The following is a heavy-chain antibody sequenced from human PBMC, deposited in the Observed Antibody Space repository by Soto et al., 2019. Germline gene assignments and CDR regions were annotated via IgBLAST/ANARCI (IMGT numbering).Heavy chain of an antibody. V-gene: IGHV3-23*01. CDR2: ISGSGGST. J-gene: IGHJ5*02. D-gene: IGHD2-15*01. CDR3: AKVPNCSGGSCYHYWFDP. Sequence: GGSLRLSCAASGFTFISYAMSWVRQAPGKGLEWVSAISGSGGSTYYADSVKGRFTISRDNSKNTLYLQMNSLRAEDTAVYYCAKVPNCSGGSCYHYWFDPWGQGTLVTVSS. CDR1: GFTFISYA.